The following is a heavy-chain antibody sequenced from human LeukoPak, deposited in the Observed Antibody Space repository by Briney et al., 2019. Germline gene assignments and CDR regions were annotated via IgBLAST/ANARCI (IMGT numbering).Heavy chain of an antibody. Sequence: SETLSLTCAVYGGSFSGYYWSWIRQPPGKGLEWIGEINHSGSTNYNPSLKSRVTISVDTSKNQFSLKLSSVTAADTAVYYCARASYYDSPDYWGQGTLVTVSS. J-gene: IGHJ4*02. CDR1: GGSFSGYY. CDR2: INHSGST. D-gene: IGHD3-22*01. CDR3: ARASYYDSPDY. V-gene: IGHV4-34*01.